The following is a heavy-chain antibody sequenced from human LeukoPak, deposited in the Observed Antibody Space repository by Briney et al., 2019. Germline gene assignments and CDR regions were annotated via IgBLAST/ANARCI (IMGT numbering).Heavy chain of an antibody. Sequence: GGSLRLSCAGSGFTLSSYNMNWVRQAPGKGLERVSSISSSSSYIYYADSVKGRFTISRDSAQNSLFLQMNSLRAEDTAVYYCARDAQWVVPEGYYYYMDVWGKGTTVTVSS. CDR3: ARDAQWVVPEGYYYYMDV. D-gene: IGHD6-19*01. V-gene: IGHV3-21*01. CDR2: ISSSSSYI. J-gene: IGHJ6*03. CDR1: GFTLSSYN.